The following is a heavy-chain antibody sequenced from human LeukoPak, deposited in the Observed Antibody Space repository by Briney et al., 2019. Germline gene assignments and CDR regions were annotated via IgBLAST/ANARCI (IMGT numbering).Heavy chain of an antibody. V-gene: IGHV1-2*02. CDR1: GYTFTSYY. Sequence: ASVKVSCKASGYTFTSYYMHWVRQAPGQGLEWMGWTNPNSGGTKYAQKFQGRVTMTRDTSISTGDMELSRLRSDDTAVYYCARGEVSSWYDYFQHWGQGSLVTVSS. CDR2: TNPNSGGT. CDR3: ARGEVSSWYDYFQH. D-gene: IGHD6-13*01. J-gene: IGHJ1*01.